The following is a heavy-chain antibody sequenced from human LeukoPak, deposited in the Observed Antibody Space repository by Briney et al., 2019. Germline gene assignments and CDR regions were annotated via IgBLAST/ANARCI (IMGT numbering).Heavy chain of an antibody. V-gene: IGHV4-4*07. Sequence: SETLSLTCTVSGGSISSYYWSWVRQPAGTALEWIGRIYTSGTITYNPSLKSRVTMSVDTSKNQFSLKLSSVTAADTAVYYCARDRSYYDSSGQENYFDYWGQGTLVTVSS. CDR2: IYTSGTI. CDR3: ARDRSYYDSSGQENYFDY. J-gene: IGHJ4*02. D-gene: IGHD3-22*01. CDR1: GGSISSYY.